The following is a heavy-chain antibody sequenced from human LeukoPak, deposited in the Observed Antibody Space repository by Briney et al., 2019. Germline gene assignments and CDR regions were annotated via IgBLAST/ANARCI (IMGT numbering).Heavy chain of an antibody. D-gene: IGHD6-13*01. V-gene: IGHV3-21*01. Sequence: GGSLRLSCAASGFTFSSYSMNWVRQAPGKGLEWVSCISSTSSYIYYADSVKGRFTISRDNAKNSLYLQMNSLRDEDTAVYYCARDSIAAAGIMAYGMDVWGQGTTVTVSS. J-gene: IGHJ6*02. CDR2: ISSTSSYI. CDR3: ARDSIAAAGIMAYGMDV. CDR1: GFTFSSYS.